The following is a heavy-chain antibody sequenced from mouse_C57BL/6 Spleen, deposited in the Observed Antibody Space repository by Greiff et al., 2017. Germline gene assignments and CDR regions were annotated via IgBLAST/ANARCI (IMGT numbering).Heavy chain of an antibody. V-gene: IGHV1-61*01. Sequence: VQLQQPGAELVRPGSSVKLSCKASGYTFTSYWMDWVKQRPGQGLEWIGNIYPSDSETHYNQKFKDKATLTVDKSSSTAYMQLSSLTSEDSAVYYCARTPPHYYGSPWFAYWGQGTLVTVSA. CDR2: IYPSDSET. D-gene: IGHD1-1*01. J-gene: IGHJ3*01. CDR3: ARTPPHYYGSPWFAY. CDR1: GYTFTSYW.